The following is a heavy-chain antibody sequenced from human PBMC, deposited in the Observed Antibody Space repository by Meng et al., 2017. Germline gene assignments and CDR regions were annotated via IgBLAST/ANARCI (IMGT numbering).Heavy chain of an antibody. Sequence: QVQLPESRPGLVKPSGTLFLTCAVCGGSISGSNWWSWVRQPPGKGLEWIGEIYHSGSTNYNPSLKSRVTISVDKSKNQFSLKLSSVTAADTAVYYCARWSIYCSGGSCYSFDYWGQGTLVTVSS. D-gene: IGHD2-15*01. CDR1: GGSISGSNW. CDR2: IYHSGST. V-gene: IGHV4-4*02. J-gene: IGHJ4*02. CDR3: ARWSIYCSGGSCYSFDY.